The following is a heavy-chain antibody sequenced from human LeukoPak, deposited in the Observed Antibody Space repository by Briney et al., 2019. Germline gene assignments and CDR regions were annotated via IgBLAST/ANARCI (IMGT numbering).Heavy chain of an antibody. V-gene: IGHV5-51*01. CDR3: ARRLPAAFVDY. CDR1: GYSFTSYW. J-gene: IGHJ4*02. D-gene: IGHD2-2*01. Sequence: GESLKISCKGSGYSFTSYWIGWVRQMPGKGLECMGIIYPGDSDTKYSPSFQGQVTISADKSISTAYLQWSSLKASDTAMYYCARRLPAAFVDYWGQRTLVTVSS. CDR2: IYPGDSDT.